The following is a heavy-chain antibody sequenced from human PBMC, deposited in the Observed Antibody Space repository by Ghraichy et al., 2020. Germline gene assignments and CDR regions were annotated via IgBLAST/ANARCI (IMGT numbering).Heavy chain of an antibody. J-gene: IGHJ4*02. CDR1: GFTFSNAW. CDR2: IKSKTDGGTT. V-gene: IGHV3-15*01. D-gene: IGHD6-13*01. Sequence: GGSLRLSCAASGFTFSNAWMSWVRQAPGKGLEWVGRIKSKTDGGTTDYAAPVKGRFTISRDDSKNTLYLQMNSLKTEDTAVYYCTTEVWQQLVPYFDYWGQGTLVTVSS. CDR3: TTEVWQQLVPYFDY.